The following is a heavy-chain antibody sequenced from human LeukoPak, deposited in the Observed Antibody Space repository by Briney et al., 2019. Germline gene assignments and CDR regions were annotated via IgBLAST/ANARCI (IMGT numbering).Heavy chain of an antibody. V-gene: IGHV4-39*01. CDR1: GGSISSSSYY. Sequence: SETLSLTCTVSGGSISSSSYYWGWIRRPPWKGLEWVGSIYYSGSTYYNPSLKGRVAISVDTSKNQFSLKLSSVTAAHTAVYYCATLRSITVIVVVRPGLFDYWGQGTLVTVSS. CDR2: IYYSGST. J-gene: IGHJ4*02. CDR3: ATLRSITVIVVVRPGLFDY. D-gene: IGHD3-22*01.